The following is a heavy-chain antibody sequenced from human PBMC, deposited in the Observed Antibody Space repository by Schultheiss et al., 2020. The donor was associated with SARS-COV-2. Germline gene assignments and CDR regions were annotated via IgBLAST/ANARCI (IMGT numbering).Heavy chain of an antibody. Sequence: SQTLSLTCTVSGDSISSSRYYWGWIRQPPGKGLEWIGTIYYRGNTYYNPSLKSRVTISVDTSKNQFSLKLSAVTAADTAMYYCARQDVTVAGTLFGAPFDNWGQGTLVTVSS. CDR3: ARQDVTVAGTLFGAPFDN. CDR1: GDSISSSRYY. D-gene: IGHD6-19*01. CDR2: IYYRGNT. V-gene: IGHV4-39*01. J-gene: IGHJ4*02.